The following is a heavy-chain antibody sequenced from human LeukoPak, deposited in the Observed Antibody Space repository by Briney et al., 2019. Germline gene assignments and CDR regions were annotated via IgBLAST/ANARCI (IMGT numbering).Heavy chain of an antibody. Sequence: QTGGSLRLSCAASGFTFSSYGMHWVRQAPGKGLEWVAFIRYDGSNKYYADSVKGRFTISRDNSKNTLYLQMNSLRAEDTAVYYCANIPSNYYDSSGYNDYWGQGTLVTVSS. CDR1: GFTFSSYG. J-gene: IGHJ4*02. CDR2: IRYDGSNK. D-gene: IGHD3-22*01. CDR3: ANIPSNYYDSSGYNDY. V-gene: IGHV3-30*02.